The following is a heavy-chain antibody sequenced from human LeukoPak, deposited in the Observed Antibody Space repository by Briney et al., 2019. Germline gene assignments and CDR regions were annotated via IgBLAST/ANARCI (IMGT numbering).Heavy chain of an antibody. CDR3: ARAPRGFCSGGSCFDF. V-gene: IGHV1-2*02. D-gene: IGHD2-15*01. CDR1: GYNFTGYY. J-gene: IGHJ4*02. CDR2: INPNSGGS. Sequence: GASVKVSCKPSGYNFTGYYLHWVRQAPGQGLEWMGWINPNSGGSNSAQKFQGRVTMTRDTSISTAYMELSRLRSDDTAVYYCARAPRGFCSGGSCFDFWGQGTLVTVSS.